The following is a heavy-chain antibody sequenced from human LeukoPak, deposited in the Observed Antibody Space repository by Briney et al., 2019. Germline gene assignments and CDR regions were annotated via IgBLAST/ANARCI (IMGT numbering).Heavy chain of an antibody. CDR3: ARDSGSSSSGINWFDP. J-gene: IGHJ5*02. Sequence: PSETLSLTCTVSGGSISSYYWSWIRQPPGKGLEWIGYIYYSGSTNYNPSLKSRVTISVDTSKNQFSLKLSSVTAADTAVYYCARDSGSSSSGINWFDPWGQGTLVTVSS. V-gene: IGHV4-59*01. D-gene: IGHD6-6*01. CDR1: GGSISSYY. CDR2: IYYSGST.